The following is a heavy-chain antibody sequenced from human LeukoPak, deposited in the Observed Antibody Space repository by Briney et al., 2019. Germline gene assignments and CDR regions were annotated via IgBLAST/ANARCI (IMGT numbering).Heavy chain of an antibody. CDR2: ISTSGSTK. CDR1: GSTFSSYE. J-gene: IGHJ5*02. V-gene: IGHV3-48*03. Sequence: GGSLRLSCAASGSTFSSYEMNWVRQAPGKGLEWVSYISTSGSTKYYADSVKGRFTISRDNSKNTLYLQMNSLRAEDTAVYYCARAKGKTSLRGFDPWGQGTLVTVSS. CDR3: ARAKGKTSLRGFDP.